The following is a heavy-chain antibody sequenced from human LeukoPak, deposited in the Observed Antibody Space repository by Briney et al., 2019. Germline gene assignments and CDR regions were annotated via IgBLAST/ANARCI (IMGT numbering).Heavy chain of an antibody. CDR1: GGSFSGYY. CDR2: INHSGST. CDR3: ARQGTDDAFDI. V-gene: IGHV4-34*01. Sequence: PSETLSLTCAVYGGSFSGYYWSWIRQPPGKGLGWIGEINHSGSTNYNPSLKSRVTISVDTSKNQFSLKLSSVTAADTAVYYCARQGTDDAFDIWGQGTMVTVSS. J-gene: IGHJ3*02.